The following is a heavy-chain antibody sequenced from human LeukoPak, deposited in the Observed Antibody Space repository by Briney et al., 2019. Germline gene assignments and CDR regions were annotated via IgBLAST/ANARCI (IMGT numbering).Heavy chain of an antibody. Sequence: PSETLSLTCTVSGGSISSHYWSWIRQPPGKGLEWIGSMLYSGTAYYHPSPKSRVTISVDTSKNQFSLKLRSVTAADTAVYYCARAPTVTNHYYSWFDPWGQGTLVTVSS. J-gene: IGHJ5*02. CDR3: ARAPTVTNHYYSWFDP. CDR1: GGSISSHY. CDR2: MLYSGTA. V-gene: IGHV4-59*11. D-gene: IGHD4-17*01.